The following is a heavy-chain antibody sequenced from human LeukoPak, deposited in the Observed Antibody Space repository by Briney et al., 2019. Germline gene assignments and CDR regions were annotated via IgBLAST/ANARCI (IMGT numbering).Heavy chain of an antibody. Sequence: SETLSLTCTVSGGSISSYYWTWIRQPAGKGLEWIGRIYTSGITNYNSSLKSRITMSVDTSKNQFSLKLNSVTAADTAVYYCVREVAEARGRYFDLWGRGTLVTVSS. D-gene: IGHD6-13*01. CDR3: VREVAEARGRYFDL. J-gene: IGHJ2*01. CDR2: IYTSGIT. V-gene: IGHV4-4*07. CDR1: GGSISSYY.